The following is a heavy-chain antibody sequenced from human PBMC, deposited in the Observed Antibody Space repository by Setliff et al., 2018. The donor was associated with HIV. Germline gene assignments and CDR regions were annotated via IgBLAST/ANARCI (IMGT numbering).Heavy chain of an antibody. V-gene: IGHV3-48*03. CDR2: IGGSGSAI. CDR1: GFTFSSYE. D-gene: IGHD3-22*01. CDR3: VRDASPDYDSGGYSAGGH. Sequence: PGGSLRLSCAASGFTFSSYEMNWVRQAPGKGLEWVSYIGGSGSAIYYADSVKGRFTISRDNAKNSLYLQLNSLRAEDTAVYYCVRDASPDYDSGGYSAGGHWGRGTLVTVSS. J-gene: IGHJ4*02.